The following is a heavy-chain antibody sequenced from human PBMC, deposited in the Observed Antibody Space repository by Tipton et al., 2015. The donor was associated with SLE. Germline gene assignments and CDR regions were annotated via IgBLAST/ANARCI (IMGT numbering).Heavy chain of an antibody. Sequence: TLSLTCAVYGGSFSGYYWSWIRQPPGKGLEWIGEINHSGSTNYNPSLKSRVTISVDTPKNQFSLKLSSVTAADTAVYYCARGKLLWFRERGLFDYWGQGTLVTVSS. CDR2: INHSGST. V-gene: IGHV4-34*01. J-gene: IGHJ4*02. D-gene: IGHD3-10*01. CDR1: GGSFSGYY. CDR3: ARGKLLWFRERGLFDY.